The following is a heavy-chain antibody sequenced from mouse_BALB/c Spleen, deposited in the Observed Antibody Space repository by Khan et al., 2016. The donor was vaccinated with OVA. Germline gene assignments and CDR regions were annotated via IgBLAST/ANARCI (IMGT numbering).Heavy chain of an antibody. CDR2: IISSGNT. J-gene: IGHJ2*01. CDR1: GYSITNDYA. CDR3: ARLQGGYFDY. V-gene: IGHV3-2*02. Sequence: EVQLLESGPGLVKPSQSLSLTCAVSGYSITNDYAWNWIRQLPGNKLEWMGYIISSGNTKYKPSLKGRISITRDKSKNQFFLQLNFVTIEDTATYYCARLQGGYFDYWGQGTTLTVSS.